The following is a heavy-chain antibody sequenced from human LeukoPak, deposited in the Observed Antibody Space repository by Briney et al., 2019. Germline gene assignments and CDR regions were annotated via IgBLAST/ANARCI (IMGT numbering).Heavy chain of an antibody. CDR3: ARDNYYASSGYYYIDY. CDR2: TSYDGSNK. V-gene: IGHV3-30-3*01. Sequence: GRSLRLSCAASGFTFNTYALHWVRQAPGKGLEWVAVTSYDGSNKYYADSVKDRFTISRDNSKNTLYLQMNSLRAEDTAVCYCARDNYYASSGYYYIDYWGQGALVTVSS. CDR1: GFTFNTYA. J-gene: IGHJ4*02. D-gene: IGHD3-22*01.